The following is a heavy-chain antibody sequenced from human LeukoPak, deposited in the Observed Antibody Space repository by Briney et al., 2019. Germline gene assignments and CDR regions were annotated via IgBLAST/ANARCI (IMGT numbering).Heavy chain of an antibody. D-gene: IGHD3-3*01. V-gene: IGHV3-33*01. CDR1: GFSFSNYG. Sequence: PGGSLRLSCVASGFSFSNYGMHWVRQAPGKGLEWVAVIWFDGTNEFYADSVKGRFTVSRDNSENTLYLQMTSLRAEDTAVYFCARERFWSGSYSYYSAMGVWGQGTTVTVSS. CDR2: IWFDGTNE. J-gene: IGHJ6*02. CDR3: ARERFWSGSYSYYSAMGV.